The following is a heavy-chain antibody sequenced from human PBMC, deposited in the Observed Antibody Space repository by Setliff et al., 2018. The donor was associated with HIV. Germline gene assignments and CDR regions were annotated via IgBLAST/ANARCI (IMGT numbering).Heavy chain of an antibody. D-gene: IGHD3-9*01. Sequence: ASVKASCKASGCIFSKYGISWVRQTPGQGHEWMGWISPYNGNTKYAQKFQGRVTMSTDTSTSTSYMEVRSLRSDDTAVYYCAGDLRGFNNWFDPWGQGSLVTVSS. CDR3: AGDLRGFNNWFDP. V-gene: IGHV1-18*01. J-gene: IGHJ5*02. CDR2: ISPYNGNT. CDR1: GCIFSKYG.